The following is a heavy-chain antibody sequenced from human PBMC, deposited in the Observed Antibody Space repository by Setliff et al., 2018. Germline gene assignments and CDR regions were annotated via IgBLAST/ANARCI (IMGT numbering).Heavy chain of an antibody. CDR1: GGSISSGDYY. CDR2: IYYSGST. CDR3: ARESRYYYDNLGTLDY. J-gene: IGHJ4*02. Sequence: SETLSLTCTVSGGSISSGDYYWSWIRQPPGKGLEWIGYIYYSGSTYYNPSLKSRVTISVDTSKNQCSLKLNSVTAADMAVYYCARESRYYYDNLGTLDYWGQGTLVTVSS. V-gene: IGHV4-30-4*08. D-gene: IGHD3-22*01.